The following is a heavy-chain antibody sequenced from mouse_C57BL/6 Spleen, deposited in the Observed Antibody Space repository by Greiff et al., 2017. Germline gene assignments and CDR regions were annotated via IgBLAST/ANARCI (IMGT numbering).Heavy chain of an antibody. Sequence: QVTLKESGPGILQSSQTLSLTCSFSGFSLSTSGMGVSWIRQPSGKGLEWLAHIYWDDDKRYNPSPKSRPTISKDTSRNQAFLQSTSVDTADTATYYCARRWLASFDYWGQGTTLTVSS. V-gene: IGHV8-12*01. D-gene: IGHD1-1*02. J-gene: IGHJ2*01. CDR1: GFSLSTSGMG. CDR3: ARRWLASFDY. CDR2: IYWDDDK.